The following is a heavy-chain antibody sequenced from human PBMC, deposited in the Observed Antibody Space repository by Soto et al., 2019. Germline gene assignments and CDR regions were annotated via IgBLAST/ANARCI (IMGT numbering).Heavy chain of an antibody. J-gene: IGHJ4*02. CDR1: GGSISSGGYS. Sequence: QLQLQESGSGLVKPSQTLSLTCAVSGGSISSGGYSWSWIRQPPGKGLEWIGYIYHSGTTYYNPSLKSRVTLSIDRSKNQLSLKLSSVTAADTAVYSCARDGSGWAADDTYFDYWGQGTLVTVSS. CDR3: ARDGSGWAADDTYFDY. CDR2: IYHSGTT. D-gene: IGHD6-19*01. V-gene: IGHV4-30-2*01.